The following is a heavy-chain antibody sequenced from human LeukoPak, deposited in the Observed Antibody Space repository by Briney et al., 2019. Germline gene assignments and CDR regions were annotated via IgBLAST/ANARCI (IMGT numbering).Heavy chain of an antibody. Sequence: PGGSLRLSCAASGFTFSSYAMHWVRQAPGKGLEYVSAISSNGGSTYYADSVKGRFIISRDNSKNTLYLQMGSLRVEDMAVYYCVRNYEFWSGYYYPGYWGQGTLVAVSS. CDR1: GFTFSSYA. CDR3: VRNYEFWSGYYYPGY. CDR2: ISSNGGST. V-gene: IGHV3-64*02. J-gene: IGHJ4*02. D-gene: IGHD3-3*01.